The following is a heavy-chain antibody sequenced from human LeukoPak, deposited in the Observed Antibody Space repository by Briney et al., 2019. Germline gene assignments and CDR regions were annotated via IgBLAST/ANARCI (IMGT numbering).Heavy chain of an antibody. CDR2: ISGSGGST. CDR1: GFTFSSYA. CDR3: AKDFLVVMYQSGGVP. J-gene: IGHJ5*02. V-gene: IGHV3-23*01. Sequence: GGSLRLSCAASGFTFSSYAMSWVRQAPGKGLEWVSAISGSGGSTYYADSVKGRFTISRDNSKNTLYLQMNSLRAEDTAVYYCAKDFLVVMYQSGGVPWGQGTLVTVSS. D-gene: IGHD3-22*01.